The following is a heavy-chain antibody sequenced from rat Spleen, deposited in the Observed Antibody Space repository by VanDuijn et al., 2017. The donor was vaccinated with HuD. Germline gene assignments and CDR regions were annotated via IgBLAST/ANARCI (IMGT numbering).Heavy chain of an antibody. CDR3: ARHLVYGGSLFYFDY. V-gene: IGHV5-25*01. Sequence: EVQLVESDGGLVQPGRSLKLSCAASGFTLSDHYMAWVRQAPTKGLEWVATISTGGANIYYRDSVQGRFTISRDNAKSTLYLQVDSLRSEDTATYYCARHLVYGGSLFYFDYWGQGVMVTVSS. CDR2: ISTGGANI. CDR1: GFTLSDHY. J-gene: IGHJ2*01. D-gene: IGHD1-11*01.